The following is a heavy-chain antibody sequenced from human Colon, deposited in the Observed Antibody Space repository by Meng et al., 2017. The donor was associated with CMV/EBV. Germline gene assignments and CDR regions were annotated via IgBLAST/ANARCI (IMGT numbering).Heavy chain of an antibody. CDR3: ARVRGQQLVTIDY. CDR1: VFTFSSYW. D-gene: IGHD6-13*01. Sequence: EVQLVESGGGLVQPGWSLRLSCAASVFTFSSYWMHWVRQAPGKGLVWVSRINSDGSSTVYADSVKGRFTISRDNAKNTLYLQMNSLRAEDTAIYYCARVRGQQLVTIDYWGQGTLVTVSS. V-gene: IGHV3-74*01. CDR2: INSDGSST. J-gene: IGHJ4*02.